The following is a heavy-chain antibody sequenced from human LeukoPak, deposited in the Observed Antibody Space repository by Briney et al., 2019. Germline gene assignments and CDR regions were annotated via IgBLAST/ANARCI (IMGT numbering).Heavy chain of an antibody. Sequence: PGGSLRLSCAASGFTFSSYAMSWVRQAPGKGLEWVANIKQDGSEKYYVDSVKGRFTISRDNAKNSLYLQMNSLRAEDTAVYYCARERRLRGLLPHLDYWGQGTLVTVSS. D-gene: IGHD3-22*01. J-gene: IGHJ4*02. V-gene: IGHV3-7*01. CDR3: ARERRLRGLLPHLDY. CDR1: GFTFSSYA. CDR2: IKQDGSEK.